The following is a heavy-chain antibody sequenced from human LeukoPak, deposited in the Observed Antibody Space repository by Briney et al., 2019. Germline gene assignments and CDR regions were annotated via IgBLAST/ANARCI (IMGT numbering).Heavy chain of an antibody. V-gene: IGHV1-18*01. CDR3: ARIHTAMVEI. J-gene: IGHJ4*02. Sequence: ASVTVSCTASGYTFTSYGISWVRQAPGQGLEWMGWISAYNGNTNYAQKLQGRVTMTTDTSASTAYMELRSLRSDDTAVYYCARIHTAMVEIWGQGTLVTVSS. CDR1: GYTFTSYG. D-gene: IGHD5-18*01. CDR2: ISAYNGNT.